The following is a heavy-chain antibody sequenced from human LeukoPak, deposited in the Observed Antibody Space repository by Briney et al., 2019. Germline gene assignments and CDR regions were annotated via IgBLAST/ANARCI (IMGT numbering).Heavy chain of an antibody. Sequence: PGGSLRLSCAASGFTFDDYGMNWVRQAPGQGLEWVSGINWNGGSTGYADSVKGRFTISRDNAKNSLYLQMNSLRAEDTAFYYCATSSSWANDAFDIWGQGTMVTVSS. CDR2: INWNGGST. J-gene: IGHJ3*02. V-gene: IGHV3-20*04. CDR1: GFTFDDYG. CDR3: ATSSSWANDAFDI. D-gene: IGHD6-13*01.